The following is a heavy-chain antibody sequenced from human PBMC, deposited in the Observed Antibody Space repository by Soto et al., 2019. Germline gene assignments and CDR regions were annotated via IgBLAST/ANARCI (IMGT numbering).Heavy chain of an antibody. V-gene: IGHV3-72*01. CDR3: VRDTYFSDSSSYPRCLDF. CDR2: SRNQANGYST. D-gene: IGHD3-22*01. CDR1: GFTLSDHY. J-gene: IGHJ4*02. Sequence: EVQLVESGGGLVQPGGSLRLSCSVSGFTLSDHYIDWVRQAPGKGLEWVGRSRNQANGYSTIYAASVKGRFTTSRDDSKNLVYLQMESLRTEDTAVYYCVRDTYFSDSSSYPRCLDFWGKGALVTVYS.